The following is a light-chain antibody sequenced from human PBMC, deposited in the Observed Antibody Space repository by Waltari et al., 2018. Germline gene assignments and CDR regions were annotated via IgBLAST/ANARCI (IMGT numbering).Light chain of an antibody. CDR1: NIGSKY. CDR3: QGWDSSSDHVL. J-gene: IGLJ2*01. CDR2: ADS. Sequence: LTQPPSVSAASGQTARITCGGDNIGSKYVHWYQQNPAQAPVQVIYADSKRPSGIPERLSGSNSGNTATLTISGGGAGDEADYYCQGWDSSSDHVLFGGGTRLTVL. V-gene: IGLV3-21*02.